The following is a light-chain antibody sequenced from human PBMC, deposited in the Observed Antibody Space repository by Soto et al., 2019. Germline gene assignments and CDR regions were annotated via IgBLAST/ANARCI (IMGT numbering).Light chain of an antibody. CDR1: QSISSW. Sequence: GDRVTITCRASQSISSWLAWYQQKPGKAPKLLIYDASSLESGVPSRFSGTGSGTDFTLTIYNLQPDDVATYYCQQWSLYSWTFGQGTKVDI. CDR3: QQWSLYSWT. V-gene: IGKV1-5*01. CDR2: DAS. J-gene: IGKJ1*01.